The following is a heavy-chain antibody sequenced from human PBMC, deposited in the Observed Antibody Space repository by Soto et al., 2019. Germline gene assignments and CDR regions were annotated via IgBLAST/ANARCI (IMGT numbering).Heavy chain of an antibody. D-gene: IGHD3-3*01. V-gene: IGHV3-23*01. CDR3: AKDKERGGYDSDFDS. J-gene: IGHJ4*02. Sequence: EVHLLESGGGLIQPGGSLRLSCGASGFTFGTYGMGWVRQAPGKGLEWVSIITGGNTYYAASVKGRFTISRDNSKNTLYLQMSSLRAEDTALYYCAKDKERGGYDSDFDSWGQGTLVTVSS. CDR1: GFTFGTYG. CDR2: ITGGNT.